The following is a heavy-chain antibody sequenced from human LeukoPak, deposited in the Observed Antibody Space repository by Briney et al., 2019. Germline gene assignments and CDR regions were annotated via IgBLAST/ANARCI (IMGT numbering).Heavy chain of an antibody. CDR3: ARDGDSSGWSPWYYYGRVV. CDR2: ISSSSSYI. CDR1: GFTFNSYG. Sequence: GGSLRLSCAASGFTFNSYGMNGVRQAPGKGLEWVSSISSSSSYIYYADSVKGRFTISRDNAKNSLYLQMNSLRAEDTAVYYCARDGDSSGWSPWYYYGRVVWGQGTTVTVSS. V-gene: IGHV3-21*01. D-gene: IGHD6-19*01. J-gene: IGHJ6*02.